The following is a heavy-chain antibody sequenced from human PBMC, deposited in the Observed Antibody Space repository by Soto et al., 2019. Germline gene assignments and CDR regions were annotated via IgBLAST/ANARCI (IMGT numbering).Heavy chain of an antibody. CDR3: AREKRANGYFDY. Sequence: EVKLVESGGGLVQPGGSLRLSCAASGFAFSSYYMSWVRQAPGKGLEWVANIKQDEREKYYLDYVKGRFTISRDDAKNSLFLQMNSLRVDDTAVYYCAREKRANGYFDYWGQGTLVTVSS. J-gene: IGHJ4*02. CDR1: GFAFSSYY. V-gene: IGHV3-7*01. D-gene: IGHD4-17*01. CDR2: IKQDEREK.